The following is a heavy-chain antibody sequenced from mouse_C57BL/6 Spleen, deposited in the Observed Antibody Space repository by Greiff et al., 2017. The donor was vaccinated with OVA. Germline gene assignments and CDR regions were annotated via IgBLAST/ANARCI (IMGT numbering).Heavy chain of an antibody. Sequence: VQLKQSGPELVKPGASVKISCKASGYTFTDYYMNWVKQSHGKSLEWIGDINPNNGGTSYNQKFKGKATLTVDKSSSTAYMELRSLTSEDSAVYYCARSRDYDRSWFAYWGQGTLVTVSA. J-gene: IGHJ3*01. V-gene: IGHV1-26*01. CDR1: GYTFTDYY. CDR3: ARSRDYDRSWFAY. CDR2: INPNNGGT. D-gene: IGHD2-4*01.